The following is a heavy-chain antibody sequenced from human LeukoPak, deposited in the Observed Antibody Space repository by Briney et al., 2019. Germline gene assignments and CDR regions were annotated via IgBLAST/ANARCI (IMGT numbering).Heavy chain of an antibody. CDR2: ISGSGANT. J-gene: IGHJ4*02. CDR1: GFTFSDYT. Sequence: GGSLSLSGAASGFTFSDYTMSWVRQAPGKGLEWVSAISGSGANTDYADPVKGRFTISRDNSKNTLYLQMKSLRAEDTATYYCAKSLYQRLQTDFDCWGQGTLVTVSS. CDR3: AKSLYQRLQTDFDC. D-gene: IGHD6-25*01. V-gene: IGHV3-23*01.